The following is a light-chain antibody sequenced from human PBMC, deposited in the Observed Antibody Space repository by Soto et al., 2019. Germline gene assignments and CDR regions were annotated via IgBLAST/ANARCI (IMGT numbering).Light chain of an antibody. CDR3: QQYNNWPPLYT. J-gene: IGKJ2*01. V-gene: IGKV3-15*01. CDR1: QSVSSN. CDR2: GAS. Sequence: EIVMTQSPATLSVSPGERATLSCRASQSVSSNLAWNQQKPGPAPRLLIYGASPRATGIPARFSGSGSGTEFTLTISSLQSEDFAVYYCQQYNNWPPLYTFGQGTKLEIK.